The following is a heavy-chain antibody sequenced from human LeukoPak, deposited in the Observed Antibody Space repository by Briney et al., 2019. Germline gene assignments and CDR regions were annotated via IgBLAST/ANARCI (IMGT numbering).Heavy chain of an antibody. CDR3: ARDDPPSLVAANDPSWFDP. D-gene: IGHD2-15*01. Sequence: ASVKVSCKASGYTFTSYGISWVRQAPGQGLEWMGWISAYNGNTNYAQKLQGRVTMTTDTSTSTAYMELRSLRSDDTAVYYCARDDPPSLVAANDPSWFDPWGQGTLVTVSS. V-gene: IGHV1-18*01. CDR2: ISAYNGNT. J-gene: IGHJ5*02. CDR1: GYTFTSYG.